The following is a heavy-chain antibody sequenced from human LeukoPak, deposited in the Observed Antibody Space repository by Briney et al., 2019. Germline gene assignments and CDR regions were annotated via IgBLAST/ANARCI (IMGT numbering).Heavy chain of an antibody. Sequence: GGSLILSCAASGLSFSSSWMSWVRQAPGKGLEWVANIRQDGSETYYVDSVKGRFTISRDNADNSLYLQMNSLRAEDTAVYFCARIPRSVGYSYVNWGQGTLVTVSS. CDR2: IRQDGSET. CDR3: ARIPRSVGYSYVN. J-gene: IGHJ4*02. CDR1: GLSFSSSW. D-gene: IGHD5-12*01. V-gene: IGHV3-7*05.